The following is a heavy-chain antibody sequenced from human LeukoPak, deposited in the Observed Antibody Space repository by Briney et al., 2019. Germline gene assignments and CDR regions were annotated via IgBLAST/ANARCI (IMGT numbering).Heavy chain of an antibody. CDR1: GFTFSSYS. CDR3: AKDVGYYYDSSGYFPPELI. J-gene: IGHJ3*02. D-gene: IGHD3-22*01. CDR2: ISSSSSYI. V-gene: IGHV3-21*04. Sequence: PGGSLRLSCAASGFTFSSYSMNWVRQAPGKGLEWVSSISSSSSYIYYADSVKGRFTISRDNAKNSLYLQMNSLRAEDTAVYYCAKDVGYYYDSSGYFPPELIWGQGTMVTVSS.